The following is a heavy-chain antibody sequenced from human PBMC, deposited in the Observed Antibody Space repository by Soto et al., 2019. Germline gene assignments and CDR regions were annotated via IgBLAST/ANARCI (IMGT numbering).Heavy chain of an antibody. Sequence: QVQLVQSGAEVKKPGSSVKVSCKASGGTFSNYALDWVRQAPGQGLEWMGGIIPIFGTVSHAQNFQGRVTITADESTATAYMELSSLRYEDTAMYSCATGGEREYYDHSGWRGGQGTLVTVAS. J-gene: IGHJ1*01. V-gene: IGHV1-69*12. CDR1: GGTFSNYA. D-gene: IGHD3-22*01. CDR3: ATGGEREYYDHSGWR. CDR2: IIPIFGTV.